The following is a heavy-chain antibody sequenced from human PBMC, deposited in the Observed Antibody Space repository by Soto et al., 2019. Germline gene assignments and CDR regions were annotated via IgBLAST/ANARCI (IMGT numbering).Heavy chain of an antibody. Sequence: AAVKVSCKASGGTFSSYAISWVRQAPGQGLEWMGGIIPIFGTANYAQKFQGRVTITADESTSTAYMELSSLRSEDTAVYYCARVGAGDGWFDPWGQGTLVTVSS. CDR3: ARVGAGDGWFDP. D-gene: IGHD7-27*01. CDR2: IIPIFGTA. J-gene: IGHJ5*02. V-gene: IGHV1-69*13. CDR1: GGTFSSYA.